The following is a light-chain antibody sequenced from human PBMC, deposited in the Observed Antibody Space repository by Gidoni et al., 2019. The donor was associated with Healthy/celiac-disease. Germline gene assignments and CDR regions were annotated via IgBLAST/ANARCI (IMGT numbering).Light chain of an antibody. CDR2: GAS. V-gene: IGKV3-20*01. CDR3: QQYGSSRRT. CDR1: QSVSSSY. J-gene: IGKJ1*01. Sequence: EIVLTQSQGPLSLSPGERATLSCRASQSVSSSYLAWYQQKPGQAPRLLIYGASSRATGIPDRFSGSGSGTDFTLTISRLEPEDFAVYYCQQYGSSRRTFGQGTKVEIK.